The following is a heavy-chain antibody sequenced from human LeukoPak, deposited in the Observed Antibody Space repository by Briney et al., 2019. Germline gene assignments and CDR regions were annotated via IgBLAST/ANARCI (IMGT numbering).Heavy chain of an antibody. J-gene: IGHJ6*02. CDR2: IGTAGDT. CDR3: ARFTILYGMDV. CDR1: GFSLSDYG. V-gene: IGHV3-13*01. Sequence: GGSLRLSCSASGFSLSDYGMSWVRQAPGKGLEWVSAIGTAGDTYYPGSVKGRFTISRENAKNSLYLQMNSLRAGDTAVYYCARFTILYGMDVWGQGTTVTVSS. D-gene: IGHD3-3*01.